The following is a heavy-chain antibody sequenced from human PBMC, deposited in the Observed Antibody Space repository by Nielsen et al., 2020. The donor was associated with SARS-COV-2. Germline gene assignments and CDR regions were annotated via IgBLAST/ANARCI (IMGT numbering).Heavy chain of an antibody. CDR2: IYYSGST. V-gene: IGHV4-39*01. CDR3: ARGWGPVGVRIGYCSGGSCYRKHFDY. CDR1: GGSISSSSYY. Sequence: SETLSLTCTVSGGSISSSSYYWGWIRQPPGKGLEWIGSIYYSGSTYYNPSLKSRVTISVDTSKNQFSLKLSSVTAADTAVYYCARGWGPVGVRIGYCSGGSCYRKHFDYWGQGTLVTVSS. J-gene: IGHJ4*02. D-gene: IGHD2-15*01.